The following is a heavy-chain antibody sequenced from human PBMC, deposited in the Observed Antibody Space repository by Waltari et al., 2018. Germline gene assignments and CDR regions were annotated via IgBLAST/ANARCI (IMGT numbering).Heavy chain of an antibody. J-gene: IGHJ4*02. CDR3: ARGLYHRDY. CDR1: GGSLSGYY. CDR2: INHSGST. D-gene: IGHD2-2*02. Sequence: HVLLQQSAAGQLKPSETLSLTCAVHGGSLSGYYWSWIRQPPGKGLEWIGEINHSGSTNYNPSLKSRVSIAVDTSKDQFSLILRSVTAADTAVYYCARGLYHRDYWGQGTLVTVAS. V-gene: IGHV4-34*01.